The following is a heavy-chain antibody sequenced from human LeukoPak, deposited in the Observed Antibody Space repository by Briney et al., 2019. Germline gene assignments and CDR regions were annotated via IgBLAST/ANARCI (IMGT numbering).Heavy chain of an antibody. CDR2: IYYSGST. CDR1: GGSISSYY. V-gene: IGHV4-59*08. J-gene: IGHJ3*02. CDR3: ARLPSMAYAFDI. Sequence: SETLSLTCTVSGGSISSYYWGWIRQPPGKGLEWIGYIYYSGSTNYNPSLKSRVTISVDTSKNQFSLKLSSVTAADTAVYYCARLPSMAYAFDIWGQGTMVTVSS. D-gene: IGHD2/OR15-2a*01.